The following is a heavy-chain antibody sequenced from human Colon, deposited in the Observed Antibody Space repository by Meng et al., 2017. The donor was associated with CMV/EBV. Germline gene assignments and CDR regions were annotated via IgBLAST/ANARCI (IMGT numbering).Heavy chain of an antibody. V-gene: IGHV3-9*01. CDR1: GFTFDDYA. D-gene: IGHD1-26*01. J-gene: IGHJ4*02. CDR3: AKSPVGSAIHSFDY. Sequence: SLKISCAASGFTFDDYAMHWVRQAPGKGLEYVSGVTWNSAITAYADSVRGRFTVSRDNAENSLYLQMNSLRPDDTALYYCAKSPVGSAIHSFDYWGQGTLVTVSS. CDR2: VTWNSAIT.